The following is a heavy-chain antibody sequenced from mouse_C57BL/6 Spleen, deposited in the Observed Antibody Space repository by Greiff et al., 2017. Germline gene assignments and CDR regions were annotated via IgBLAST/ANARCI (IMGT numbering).Heavy chain of an antibody. J-gene: IGHJ3*01. CDR2: IDPANGNT. CDR1: GFNIKNTY. V-gene: IGHV14-3*01. Sequence: EVQLQESVAELVRPGASVKLSCTASGFNIKNTYMHWVKQRPEQGLEWIGRIDPANGNTNYAPKFQGKATITADTSSNTACLQLSSQASEDSASYYWASLGGGAYWGQGTLVTVSA. CDR3: ASLGGGAY. D-gene: IGHD4-1*01.